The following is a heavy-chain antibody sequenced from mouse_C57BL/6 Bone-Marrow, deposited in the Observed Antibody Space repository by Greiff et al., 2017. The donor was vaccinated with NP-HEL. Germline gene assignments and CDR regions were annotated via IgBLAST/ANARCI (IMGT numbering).Heavy chain of an antibody. CDR2: INPNNGGT. CDR1: GYTFTDYN. J-gene: IGHJ1*03. D-gene: IGHD1-1*01. Sequence: EVQLQQSGPELVKPGASVKIPCKASGYTFTDYNMDWVKQSHGKSLEWIGDINPNNGGTIYNQKFKGKATLTVDKSSGTAYMELRSLTSEDTAVYCCARSGGSSYLYFDVWGTGATVTVSS. CDR3: ARSGGSSYLYFDV. V-gene: IGHV1-18*01.